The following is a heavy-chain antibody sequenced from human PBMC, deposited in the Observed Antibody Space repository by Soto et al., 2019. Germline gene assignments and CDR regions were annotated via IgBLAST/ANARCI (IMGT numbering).Heavy chain of an antibody. D-gene: IGHD1-26*01. CDR1: GGTFLSYA. J-gene: IGHJ4*02. CDR3: ARAFGGSPRGFDY. V-gene: IGHV1-69*06. Sequence: SVQVSFKASGGTFLSYAISWVRQAPGQGLEWMGGIIPIFGTANYAQKFQGRVTITADKSTSTAYMELSSLRSEDTAVYYCARAFGGSPRGFDYWGQGTLVTVSS. CDR2: IIPIFGTA.